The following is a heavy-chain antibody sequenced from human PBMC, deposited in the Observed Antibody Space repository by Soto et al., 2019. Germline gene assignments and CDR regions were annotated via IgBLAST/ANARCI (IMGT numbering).Heavy chain of an antibody. CDR1: GQSASRVGDS. V-gene: IGHV4-30-2*01. J-gene: IGHJ4*02. CDR2: IYRSGST. D-gene: IGHD2-21*02. Sequence: SMSLTCDFSGQSASRVGDSWGWLRQPPGKGLEWIGDIYRSGSTYYNPSLKSRVTISVDRSKNQFSLMLRSVTAADTAVYDCASSLACGGGDSDTNFAYWGQGTLVTVSS. CDR3: ASSLACGGGDSDTNFAY.